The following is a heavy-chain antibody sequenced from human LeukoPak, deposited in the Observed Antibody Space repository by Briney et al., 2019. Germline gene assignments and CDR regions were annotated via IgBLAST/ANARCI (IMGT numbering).Heavy chain of an antibody. CDR1: GRSISSSSYY. V-gene: IGHV4-39*01. CDR3: ARQVYCSSTSCYGYHWFDP. Sequence: DSLSLARTLLGRSISSSSYYSGCVRQPPREWLEWVGSIYYSGSTYYHPSLKSRLTISVDTSKNQFSLKLSSVTAADTAVYYCARQVYCSSTSCYGYHWFDPRGQGTLVTVSS. J-gene: IGHJ5*02. CDR2: IYYSGST. D-gene: IGHD2-2*01.